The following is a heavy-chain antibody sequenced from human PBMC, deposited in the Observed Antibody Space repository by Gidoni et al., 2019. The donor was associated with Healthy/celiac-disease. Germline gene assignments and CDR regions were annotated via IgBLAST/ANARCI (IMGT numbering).Heavy chain of an antibody. CDR1: GGSIRSGGYY. J-gene: IGHJ3*02. CDR3: ATVTYGDYPNDTFDI. D-gene: IGHD4-17*01. CDR2: IYYSGST. Sequence: QVQLQESGPGLVTPSHTLSPTCPVSGGSIRSGGYYWSWIRQHPGKGLEWIGYIYYSGSTYYNPSLKSRVTISVDTSKNQFSLKLSSVTAADTAVYYCATVTYGDYPNDTFDIWGQGTMVTVSS. V-gene: IGHV4-31*03.